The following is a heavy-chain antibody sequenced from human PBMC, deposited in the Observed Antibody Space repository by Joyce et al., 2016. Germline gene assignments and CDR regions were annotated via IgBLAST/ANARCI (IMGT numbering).Heavy chain of an antibody. CDR2: VQTGGGS. CDR3: AAYIAGGGGRGP. J-gene: IGHJ5*02. V-gene: IGHV4-61*02. D-gene: IGHD5-12*01. Sequence: QVQLQESDPGLVKPSQTLSLTCTVSGGSISSGSYHWSWIRQPAGKGLEWIGQVQTGGGSNYDSPLTSRVTISVDTSKRLFSLKLSSVTAADTAIYYCAAYIAGGGGRGPWGQGTQVTVSS. CDR1: GGSISSGSYH.